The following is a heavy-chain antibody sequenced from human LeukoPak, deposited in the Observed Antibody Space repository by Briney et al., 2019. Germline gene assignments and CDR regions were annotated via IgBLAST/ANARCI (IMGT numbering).Heavy chain of an antibody. CDR1: GFTFSSYA. Sequence: GGSLRLSCAASGFTFSSYAMHWVRQAPGKGLEWVAVISYDGSNKYYADSVKGRFTISRDNAKNSLYLQMNSLRPEDTALYYCAKGRGSSWTYYFDYWGQGTLVTVSS. J-gene: IGHJ4*02. CDR2: ISYDGSNK. D-gene: IGHD6-13*01. CDR3: AKGRGSSWTYYFDY. V-gene: IGHV3-30-3*01.